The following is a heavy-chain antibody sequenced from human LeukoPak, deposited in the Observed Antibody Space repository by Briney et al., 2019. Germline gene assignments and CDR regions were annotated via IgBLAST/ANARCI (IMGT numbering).Heavy chain of an antibody. V-gene: IGHV4-34*01. J-gene: IGHJ5*02. CDR2: INHSGST. CDR3: ARGGFNWFDP. Sequence: SETLSLTCAVYGGSFSGYYWSWIRQPPGKGLEWIGEINHSGSTNYNPSLKSRVTISVDTSKNQFSLKLSSVTAADTAVYYCARGGFNWFDPWGQGTLVTVSS. CDR1: GGSFSGYY.